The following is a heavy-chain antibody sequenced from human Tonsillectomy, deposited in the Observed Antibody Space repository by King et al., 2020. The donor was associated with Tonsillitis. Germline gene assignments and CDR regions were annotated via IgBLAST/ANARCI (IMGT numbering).Heavy chain of an antibody. CDR1: GYTFTGYY. CDR2: INPNSGGT. Sequence: VQLVESGAEVKKPGASVKVSCKASGYTFTGYYMHWVRQAPGQGLEWMGWINPNSGGTNYAQKFQGRVTMTRDTSMSTAYMELSRLRSDDTAVSYCARNFYDVLTGDYASGYYGVDVWGQETTVTVS. D-gene: IGHD3-9*01. J-gene: IGHJ6*02. V-gene: IGHV1-2*02. CDR3: ARNFYDVLTGDYASGYYGVDV.